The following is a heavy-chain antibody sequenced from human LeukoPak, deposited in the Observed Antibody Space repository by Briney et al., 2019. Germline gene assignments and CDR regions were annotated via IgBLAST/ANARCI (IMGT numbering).Heavy chain of an antibody. J-gene: IGHJ6*02. V-gene: IGHV4-34*01. Sequence: PSETLSLTCAVYGGSFSGYYWSWIRQPPGKGLEWIGEINHSGSTNYNPSLKSRVTISVDTSKNQFSLKLSSVTAADTAVYYCARGFGWNGRNYYYYCGMDVWGQGTTVTVSS. CDR1: GGSFSGYY. D-gene: IGHD1-1*01. CDR2: INHSGST. CDR3: ARGFGWNGRNYYYYCGMDV.